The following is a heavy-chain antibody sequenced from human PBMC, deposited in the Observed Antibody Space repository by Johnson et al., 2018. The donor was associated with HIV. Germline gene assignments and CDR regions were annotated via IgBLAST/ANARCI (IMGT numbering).Heavy chain of an antibody. CDR2: ISFDGRNK. Sequence: VQLVESGGGVVQPGRSLRLSCAASGFTFSSYGLHWVRQAPGKGLELVAVISFDGRNKFYADSVKGRFTISRDNSKNTLYLQMNSLRVEDTAVYYCASSSLAWGVDAFDIWGQGTKVTVSS. CDR1: GFTFSSYG. J-gene: IGHJ3*02. D-gene: IGHD3-10*01. V-gene: IGHV3-30*04. CDR3: ASSSLAWGVDAFDI.